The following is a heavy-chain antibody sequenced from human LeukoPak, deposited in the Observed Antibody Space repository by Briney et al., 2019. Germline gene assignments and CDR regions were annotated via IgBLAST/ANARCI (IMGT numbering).Heavy chain of an antibody. J-gene: IGHJ4*02. CDR1: GYSISSGYY. CDR2: IYHSGST. D-gene: IGHD3-3*01. V-gene: IGHV4-38-2*01. CDR3: ARQLGVLRFLEWTPQGGY. Sequence: SETLSLTCAVSGYSISSGYYWGWIRQPPGKGLEWIGSIYHSGSTYYNPSLKSRVTISVDTSKNQFSLELSSVTAADTAVYYCARQLGVLRFLEWTPQGGYWGQGTLVTVSS.